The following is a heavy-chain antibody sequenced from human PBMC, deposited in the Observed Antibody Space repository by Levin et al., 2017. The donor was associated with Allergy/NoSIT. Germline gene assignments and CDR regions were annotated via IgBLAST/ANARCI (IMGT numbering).Heavy chain of an antibody. D-gene: IGHD4-17*01. CDR2: IRGNGGTT. CDR1: GFTFKNDG. J-gene: IGHJ4*02. Sequence: GGSLRLSCAASGFTFKNDGMNWVRQAPGKGLEWVSGIRGNGGTTYYADSVKGRFTISRDNAKNSLNLQVNSLRAEDTALYHCARDTPYGSCDCWGQGTLDTVSA. CDR3: ARDTPYGSCDC. V-gene: IGHV3-20*01.